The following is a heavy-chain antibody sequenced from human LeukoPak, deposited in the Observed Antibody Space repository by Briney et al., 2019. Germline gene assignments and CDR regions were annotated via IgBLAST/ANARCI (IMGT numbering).Heavy chain of an antibody. D-gene: IGHD6-13*01. CDR2: ISAYNGNT. J-gene: IGHJ5*02. V-gene: IGHV1-18*01. CDR1: GYTFTSYG. Sequence: GASVKVSCKASGYTFTSYGISWVRQAPGQGLEWMGWISAYNGNTNYAQKLQGRVTMTTDTSTSTAYMELRSLRSDDTAVYYCARDWYSSSWYKRNWFDPWGQGTLVTVSS. CDR3: ARDWYSSSWYKRNWFDP.